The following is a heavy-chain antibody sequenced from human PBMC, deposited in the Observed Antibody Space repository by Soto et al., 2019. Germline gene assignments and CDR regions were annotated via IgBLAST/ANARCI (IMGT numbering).Heavy chain of an antibody. Sequence: QVQLVESGGGVVQPGRSLRLSCAASGFTFSSYAMHWVRQAPGKGLEWVAVISYDGSNKYYADSVKGRFTISRDNSKNTLYLQMNSLRAEDTAVYYCARDAGGYGGYFDYWGQGTLVTVSS. V-gene: IGHV3-30-3*01. CDR3: ARDAGGYGGYFDY. D-gene: IGHD4-17*01. CDR1: GFTFSSYA. CDR2: ISYDGSNK. J-gene: IGHJ4*02.